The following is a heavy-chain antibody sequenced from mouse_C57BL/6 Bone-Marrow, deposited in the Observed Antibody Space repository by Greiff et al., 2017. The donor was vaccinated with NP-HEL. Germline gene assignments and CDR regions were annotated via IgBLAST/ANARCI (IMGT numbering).Heavy chain of an antibody. V-gene: IGHV1-15*01. CDR3: TRAGLFAY. Sequence: SGAELVRPGASVTLSCKASGYTFTDYEMHWVKQTPVHGLEWIGAIDPETGGTAYNQKFKGKAILTADKSSSTAYMELRSLTSEDSAVYYCTRAGLFAYWGQGTLVTVSA. J-gene: IGHJ3*01. CDR1: GYTFTDYE. CDR2: IDPETGGT.